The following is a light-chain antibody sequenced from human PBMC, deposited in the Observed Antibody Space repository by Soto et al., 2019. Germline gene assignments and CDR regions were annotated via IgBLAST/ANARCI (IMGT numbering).Light chain of an antibody. CDR3: QQSHSSPRT. CDR2: WAS. J-gene: IGKJ1*01. CDR1: QSLLANCNNKNC. Sequence: DIVMTQSPDSLAVSLGERATINCKSSQSLLANCNNKNCLAWYQHKPGQPPKMLILWASTRESGVPDRFSGSGSGTDFTLTINSVQPEDFGIYYCQQSHSSPRTFGQGTKVESK. V-gene: IGKV4-1*01.